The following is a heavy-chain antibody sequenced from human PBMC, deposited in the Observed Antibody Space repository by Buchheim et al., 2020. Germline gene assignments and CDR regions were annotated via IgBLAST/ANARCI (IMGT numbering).Heavy chain of an antibody. CDR2: ISSSTSTM. CDR1: GFSFSSYS. D-gene: IGHD6-13*01. V-gene: IGHV3-48*02. Sequence: EVQLVESGGGLVQPGGSLRLSCAASGFSFSSYSMNWVRQAPGKGLEWVSYISSSTSTMYYADSVKGRFTISRDNAKNTLYLQRNSLRDEDTAVYYCARDREYSSNWYAYFDLWGRGT. J-gene: IGHJ2*01. CDR3: ARDREYSSNWYAYFDL.